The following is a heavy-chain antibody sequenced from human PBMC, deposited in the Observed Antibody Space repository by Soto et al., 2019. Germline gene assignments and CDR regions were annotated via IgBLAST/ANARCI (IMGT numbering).Heavy chain of an antibody. CDR3: AGAITGSGRRFDY. CDR1: GYTLSNYY. J-gene: IGHJ4*02. Sequence: QVQLVQSGAEVKKPGASVKVSCDASGYTLSNYYVYWVQQAPGQGLEWMGIINTSSGSTIYAQKFQGRATMTRDTSTSTVHRELSSLTSEDTAVYYCAGAITGSGRRFDYWGQGSLVTVSS. CDR2: INTSSGST. D-gene: IGHD2-15*01. V-gene: IGHV1-46*01.